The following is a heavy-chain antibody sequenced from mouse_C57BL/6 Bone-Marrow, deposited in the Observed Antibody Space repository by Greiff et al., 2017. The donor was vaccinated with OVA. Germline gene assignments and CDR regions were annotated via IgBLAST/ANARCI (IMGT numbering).Heavy chain of an antibody. D-gene: IGHD1-1*01. CDR3: TTYYYGSREYFDV. Sequence: EVQLVESGGGLVQPGGSMKLSCAASGFTFSDAWMDWVRQSPEKGLEWVAEIRNKANNHATYYAESVKGRFTISRDDSKSSVYLQMNSLRAEDTGSDYCTTYYYGSREYFDVWGTGTTVTVSS. CDR2: IRNKANNHAT. V-gene: IGHV6-6*01. J-gene: IGHJ1*03. CDR1: GFTFSDAW.